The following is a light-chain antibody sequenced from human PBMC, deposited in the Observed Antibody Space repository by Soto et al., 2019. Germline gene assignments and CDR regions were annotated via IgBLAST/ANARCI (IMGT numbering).Light chain of an antibody. J-gene: IGKJ4*01. V-gene: IGKV3-20*01. CDR1: QSVSSSY. CDR3: RQYDSSPLT. Sequence: EIVLTQSPGTLSLSPGERATLSCRASQSVSSSYLAWYQQKPGQAPRLLIYGASSRATGIPDRFSGSGSGTDFTVTISILEPEDFAGYYCRQYDSSPLTFGGGTKVEIK. CDR2: GAS.